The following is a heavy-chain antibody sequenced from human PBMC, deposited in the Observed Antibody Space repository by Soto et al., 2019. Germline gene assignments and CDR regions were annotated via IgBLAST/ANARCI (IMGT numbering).Heavy chain of an antibody. J-gene: IGHJ4*02. D-gene: IGHD5-12*01. V-gene: IGHV3-23*01. Sequence: EVQLLESGGGLVQPGGSLRLSCAASGFTFSSYAMSWVRQAPGKGLEWVSAISGSGGSTYYADSVKGRFTISTDNSKNTLYLQMNSLRAEDTAVYYCAKDRSWLRFFDYWGQGTLVTVSS. CDR3: AKDRSWLRFFDY. CDR2: ISGSGGST. CDR1: GFTFSSYA.